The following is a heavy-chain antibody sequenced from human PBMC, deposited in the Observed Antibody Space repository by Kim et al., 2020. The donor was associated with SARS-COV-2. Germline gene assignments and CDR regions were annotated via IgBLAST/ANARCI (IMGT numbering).Heavy chain of an antibody. J-gene: IGHJ6*02. CDR2: ISSSSSYI. D-gene: IGHD1-26*01. V-gene: IGHV3-21*01. CDR1: GFTFSSYS. CDR3: ASPGKIVGATPYYYYYGMDV. Sequence: GGSLRLSCAASGFTFSSYSMNWVRQAPGKGLEWVSSISSSSSYIYYADSVKGRFTISRDNAKNSLYLQMNSLRAEDTAVYYCASPGKIVGATPYYYYYGMDVWGQGTTVTVSS.